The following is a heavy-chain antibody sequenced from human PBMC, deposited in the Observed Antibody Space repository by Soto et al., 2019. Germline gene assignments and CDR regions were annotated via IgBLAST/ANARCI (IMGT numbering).Heavy chain of an antibody. V-gene: IGHV4-59*01. CDR2: IYNSGST. CDR3: ARARITMVREVIKYNMDV. J-gene: IGHJ6*02. D-gene: IGHD3-10*01. Sequence: SETLSLTCTVSGGSISSYYWSWIRRPPGKGLEWIGYIYNSGSTHSNPSLQSRVTISVDTSKNQFSLKLSSVTAADTGIYYCARARITMVREVIKYNMDVWGQGTTVTVS. CDR1: GGSISSYY.